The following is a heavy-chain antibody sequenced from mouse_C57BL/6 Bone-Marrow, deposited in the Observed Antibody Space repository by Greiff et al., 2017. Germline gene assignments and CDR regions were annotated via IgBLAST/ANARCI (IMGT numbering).Heavy chain of an antibody. J-gene: IGHJ3*01. CDR3: TTEDYGNYGWFAY. V-gene: IGHV14-1*01. CDR1: GFNIKDYY. Sequence: VQLQQSGAELVRPGASVKLSCTASGFNIKDYYMHWVKQRPEQGLEWIGRIDPEDGDTEYAPKFQGKATMTADTSSNTAYLQLSSLTSEDTAVYYCTTEDYGNYGWFAYWGQGTLVTVSA. D-gene: IGHD2-1*01. CDR2: IDPEDGDT.